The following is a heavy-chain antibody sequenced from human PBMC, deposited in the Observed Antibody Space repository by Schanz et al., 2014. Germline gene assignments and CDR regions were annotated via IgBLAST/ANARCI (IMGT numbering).Heavy chain of an antibody. D-gene: IGHD6-13*01. J-gene: IGHJ4*02. CDR3: ASSGAGYSSSWDFDY. Sequence: VQLEQSGAEVKKPGSSVKVSCKASGGTFSSFGINWVRQAPGQGLEWMDRIIPILGIANYAQKFQGRVTITADKSTFTAYMDVSSLRSEDTAVYSCASSGAGYSSSWDFDYWGQGTLVTVSS. CDR2: IIPILGIA. V-gene: IGHV1-69*02. CDR1: GGTFSSFG.